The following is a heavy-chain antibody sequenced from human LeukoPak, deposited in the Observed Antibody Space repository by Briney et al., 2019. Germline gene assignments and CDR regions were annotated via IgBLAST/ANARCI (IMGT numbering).Heavy chain of an antibody. V-gene: IGHV1-2*02. J-gene: IGHJ5*02. CDR2: INPNSGGT. D-gene: IGHD2-2*01. CDR3: ARDFPQNMGDQLLFLDP. Sequence: GASVNVSCKASGYTFTGYYMHWVRQARGQGLEWMGWINPNSGGTNYAQKFQDRVTMTRDTSITTVYMELSRLRSDDTAVYYCARDFPQNMGDQLLFLDPWGQGTLVTVSS. CDR1: GYTFTGYY.